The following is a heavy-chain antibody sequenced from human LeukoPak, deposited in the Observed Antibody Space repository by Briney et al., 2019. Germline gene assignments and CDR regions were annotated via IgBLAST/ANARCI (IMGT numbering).Heavy chain of an antibody. Sequence: GGSLRLSCAASGFTISTNCMTWVRQAPGKGLEWVSTIYSGGTTCYADSVMGRFTISRHNSRNTLYLQMNSLRAEDTAVYYCARVDTVMAYYFDLWGQGTLVTVSS. D-gene: IGHD5-18*01. CDR1: GFTISTNC. J-gene: IGHJ4*02. CDR3: ARVDTVMAYYFDL. CDR2: IYSGGTT. V-gene: IGHV3-53*04.